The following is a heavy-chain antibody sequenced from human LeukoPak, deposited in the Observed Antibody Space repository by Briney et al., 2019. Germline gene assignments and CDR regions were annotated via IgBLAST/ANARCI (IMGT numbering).Heavy chain of an antibody. Sequence: PGGSLRLSCAASGFTFSSYAMSWVHQAPGKGLEWVSAISGSGGSTYYADSVKGRFTISRDNSKNTLYLQMSSLRAEDTAVYYCARDRPNYGEFDYWGQGTLVTVSS. J-gene: IGHJ4*02. CDR1: GFTFSSYA. CDR3: ARDRPNYGEFDY. V-gene: IGHV3-23*01. CDR2: ISGSGGST. D-gene: IGHD4-17*01.